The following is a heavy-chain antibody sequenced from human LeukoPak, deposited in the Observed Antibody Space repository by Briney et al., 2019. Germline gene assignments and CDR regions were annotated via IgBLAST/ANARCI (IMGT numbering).Heavy chain of an antibody. CDR3: AREIHGSGTYYPFDN. CDR1: GFTFTSYS. CDR2: ISSSTNYI. J-gene: IGHJ4*02. V-gene: IGHV3-21*01. D-gene: IGHD3-10*01. Sequence: GGSLRLSCAASGFTFTSYSMSWVRQAPGKGLEWVSSISSSTNYIYYADSVKGRFTISRDNAKKSLYLQMNSLRAEDTAVYYCAREIHGSGTYYPFDNWGQGTLVTVSS.